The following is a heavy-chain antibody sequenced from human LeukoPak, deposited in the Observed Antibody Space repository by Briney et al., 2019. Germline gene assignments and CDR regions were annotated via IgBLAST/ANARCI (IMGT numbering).Heavy chain of an antibody. D-gene: IGHD7-27*01. CDR2: ISSNGGST. CDR1: GFTFSSYG. CDR3: ARAPGPFDI. V-gene: IGHV3-64*01. Sequence: GGSLRLSCAASGFTFSSYGMSWVRQAPGKGLEYVSAISSNGGSTYYANSVKGRFTISRDNSKNTLYLQMGSLRAEDMAVYYCARAPGPFDIWGQGTMVTVSS. J-gene: IGHJ3*02.